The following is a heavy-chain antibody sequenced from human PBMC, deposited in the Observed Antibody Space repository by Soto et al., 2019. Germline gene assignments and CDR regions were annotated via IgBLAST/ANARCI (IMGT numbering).Heavy chain of an antibody. CDR1: GFTFSSYA. CDR2: ISSSGGYR. V-gene: IGHV3-21*01. D-gene: IGHD2-2*01. CDR3: ARMYCSSASCYDGIFGY. Sequence: PGGSLRLSCAASGFTFSSYAMSWVRQAPGKGLEWVSSISSSGGYRYYADSVKGRFTISRDNAKNSLYLQMHSLRAEDTAVYYCARMYCSSASCYDGIFGYWGQGALVTVSS. J-gene: IGHJ4*02.